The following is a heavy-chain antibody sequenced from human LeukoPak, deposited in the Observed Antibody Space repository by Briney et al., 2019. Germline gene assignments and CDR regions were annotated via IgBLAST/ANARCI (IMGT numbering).Heavy chain of an antibody. CDR1: GFTVSSIY. CDR2: IYSGGST. CDR3: ASNYHYYDSSGYYPTTFDY. Sequence: PGGSLRLSCAASGFTVSSIYMSWVRQAPGKGLEWVSVIYSGGSTYYADSVKGRFTISRDNSKNTLYLQMNSLRAEDTAVYYCASNYHYYDSSGYYPTTFDYWGQGTLVTVSS. V-gene: IGHV3-66*01. J-gene: IGHJ4*02. D-gene: IGHD3-22*01.